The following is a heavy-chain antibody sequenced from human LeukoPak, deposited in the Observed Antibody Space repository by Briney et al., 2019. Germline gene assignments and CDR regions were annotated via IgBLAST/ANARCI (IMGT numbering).Heavy chain of an antibody. Sequence: GASVKVSCKASGYTFTSYYMHWVRQAPGQGLEWMGIINPSGGSTSYAQKFQGRVTMTRDTSTSTVHMDLSSLRSEDTAVNYCARDPTMVRPGDYWGQGTLVTVSS. CDR1: GYTFTSYY. D-gene: IGHD3-10*01. CDR3: ARDPTMVRPGDY. V-gene: IGHV1-46*01. J-gene: IGHJ4*02. CDR2: INPSGGST.